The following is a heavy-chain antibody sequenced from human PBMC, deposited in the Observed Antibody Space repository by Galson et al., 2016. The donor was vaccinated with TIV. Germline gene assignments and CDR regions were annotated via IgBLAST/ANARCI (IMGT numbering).Heavy chain of an antibody. V-gene: IGHV3-23*01. CDR1: GFTFSSHA. Sequence: SLRLSCASSGFTFSSHAMSWVRQAPGKGLEWVSAITGSGGRTCNASSVEGRFTISRDNSTNTLYLQMNSLRADDTALYFCAKATSSGFSGYGYLDYWGQGALVTVSS. J-gene: IGHJ4*02. CDR3: AKATSSGFSGYGYLDY. D-gene: IGHD5-12*01. CDR2: ITGSGGRT.